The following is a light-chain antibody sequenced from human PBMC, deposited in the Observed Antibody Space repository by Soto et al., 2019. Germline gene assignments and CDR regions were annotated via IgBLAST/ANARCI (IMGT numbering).Light chain of an antibody. J-gene: IGKJ5*01. CDR2: DAS. Sequence: EIVLTQSPAILSLSPGERATLSCRASQSVGSYLAWYHQKPGQAPRLLIYDASNRATGIPARFSGSGSGTDFTLTISSLEPEDFAVYYCQQRSKWPITFGQGTRLEIK. CDR3: QQRSKWPIT. CDR1: QSVGSY. V-gene: IGKV3-11*01.